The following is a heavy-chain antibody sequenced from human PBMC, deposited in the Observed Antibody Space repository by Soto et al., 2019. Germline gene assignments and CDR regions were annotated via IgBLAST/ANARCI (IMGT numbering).Heavy chain of an antibody. CDR3: GRDEVRNGVGV. CDR2: ISGSGGST. V-gene: IGHV3-23*01. CDR1: GFTFSSYD. Sequence: EVQLLESGGGLVQPGGSLRLSCVASGFTFSSYDMSWVRQAPGKGLEWVSAISGSGGSTYYADSVKGRFTISRDNAHNSVSLQMNSLRAEDTALYYCGRDEVRNGVGVWGQGTTVTVSS. J-gene: IGHJ6*02.